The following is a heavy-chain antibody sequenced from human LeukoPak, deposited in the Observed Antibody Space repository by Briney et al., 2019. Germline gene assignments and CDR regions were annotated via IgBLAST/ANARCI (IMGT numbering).Heavy chain of an antibody. Sequence: GASVKVSCKASGYTFTSYYMHWVRQAPGQGLEWMGIINPSGGSTSYAQKFQGRVTMTRDTSTSTVYMELSSLRSEDTAVYYCARDYDSSGYGTCYFDYWGQGTLVTVSS. V-gene: IGHV1-46*01. J-gene: IGHJ4*02. CDR1: GYTFTSYY. D-gene: IGHD3-22*01. CDR2: INPSGGST. CDR3: ARDYDSSGYGTCYFDY.